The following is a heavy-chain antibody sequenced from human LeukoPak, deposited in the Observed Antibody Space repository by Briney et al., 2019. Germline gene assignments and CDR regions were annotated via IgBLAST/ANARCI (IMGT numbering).Heavy chain of an antibody. J-gene: IGHJ4*02. V-gene: IGHV1-46*01. D-gene: IGHD5-24*01. CDR1: GYTFTIYY. Sequence: GASVKVSFKASGYTFTIYYMHWVRQAPGQGLEWMGIINPSGGSTSYAQRFQGRVTMTRDTSTSTVYMELSSLRSEDTAVYYCARDLGDGDNPEFNFDYWGQGTLVTVSS. CDR3: ARDLGDGDNPEFNFDY. CDR2: INPSGGST.